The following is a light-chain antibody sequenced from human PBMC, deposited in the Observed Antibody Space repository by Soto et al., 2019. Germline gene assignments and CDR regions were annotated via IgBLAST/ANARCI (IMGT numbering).Light chain of an antibody. CDR1: QSVSSDH. V-gene: IGKV3-20*01. Sequence: PGARATLSCRASQSVSSDHLAWYQQKPGQAPRLLIYDASSRAPGIPDRFSGSGSATDFALTISRLEPEAFAVYYCQQYGSSPTFGQGTNVEIK. CDR2: DAS. CDR3: QQYGSSPT. J-gene: IGKJ2*01.